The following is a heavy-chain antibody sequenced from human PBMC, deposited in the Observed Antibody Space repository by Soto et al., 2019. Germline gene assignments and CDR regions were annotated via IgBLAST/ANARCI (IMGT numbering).Heavy chain of an antibody. CDR3: ARVGGGSSTSCYGRLYYYVMDV. D-gene: IGHD2-2*01. CDR1: GFTFSSYW. J-gene: IGHJ6*02. V-gene: IGHV3-74*01. CDR2: ITSDGSST. Sequence: EVQLVESGGGLVQPGGSLRLSCAASGFTFSSYWMHWVRQAPGKGLVWVSRITSDGSSTSYADSVKGRFTIYRDNAKNTLYLQMNRLRAEDTAVYYCARVGGGSSTSCYGRLYYYVMDVWGQGTTVTVSS.